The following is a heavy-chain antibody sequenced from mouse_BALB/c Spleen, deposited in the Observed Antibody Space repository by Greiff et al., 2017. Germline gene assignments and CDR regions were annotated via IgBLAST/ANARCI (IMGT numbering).Heavy chain of an antibody. D-gene: IGHD4-1*01. CDR2: ISSGSSTI. V-gene: IGHV5-17*02. J-gene: IGHJ2*01. CDR1: GFTFSSFG. Sequence: DVKLQESGGGLVQPGGSRKLSCAASGFTFSSFGMHWVRQAPEKGLEWVAYISSGSSTIYYADTVKGRFTISRDNPKNTLFLQMTSLRSEDTAMYYCARGPLTYFDYWGQGTTLTVSS. CDR3: ARGPLTYFDY.